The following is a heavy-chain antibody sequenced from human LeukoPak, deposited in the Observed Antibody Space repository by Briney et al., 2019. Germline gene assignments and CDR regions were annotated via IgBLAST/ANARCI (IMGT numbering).Heavy chain of an antibody. Sequence: SETLSLTCTVSGGSISGYFWSWIRQPAGKGLEWIGRIYTSGSTNYNPSLKSRVTISVDTSKNQFSLKLSSVTAADTAVYYCARESLSWSTLPAYFDYWGQGTLVTVSS. V-gene: IGHV4-4*07. CDR2: IYTSGST. CDR1: GGSISGYF. CDR3: ARESLSWSTLPAYFDY. J-gene: IGHJ4*02. D-gene: IGHD3-10*01.